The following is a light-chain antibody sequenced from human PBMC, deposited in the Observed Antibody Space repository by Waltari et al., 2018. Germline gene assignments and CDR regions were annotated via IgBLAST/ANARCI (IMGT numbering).Light chain of an antibody. J-gene: IGLJ1*01. CDR2: RDS. Sequence: SYELTQPLSVSVALGQTDSVTCWGNDIESKNVYWYQQKSGQAPVLVIYRDSNRPSGISERFSGSNSGNTATLTISRAQAGDEADYYCQVYDSTTYVFGTGTKVTVL. CDR1: DIESKN. V-gene: IGLV3-9*01. CDR3: QVYDSTTYV.